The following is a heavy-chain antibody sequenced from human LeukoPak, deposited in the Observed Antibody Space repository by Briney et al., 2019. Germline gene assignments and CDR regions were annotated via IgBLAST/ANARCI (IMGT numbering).Heavy chain of an antibody. V-gene: IGHV3-30-3*01. J-gene: IGHJ4*02. D-gene: IGHD3-22*01. Sequence: GRSLRLSCAASGFTFSSYAMHWVRQAPGKRLEWVAVISYDGSNKCYADSVKGRFTISRDNSKNTLYLQMNSLRAEDTAVYYCARDRKNYYDSKPNFDYWGQGTLVTVSS. CDR2: ISYDGSNK. CDR1: GFTFSSYA. CDR3: ARDRKNYYDSKPNFDY.